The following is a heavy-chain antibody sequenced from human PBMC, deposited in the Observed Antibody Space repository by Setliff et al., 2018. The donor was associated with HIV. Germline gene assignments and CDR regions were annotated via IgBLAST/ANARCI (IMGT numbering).Heavy chain of an antibody. Sequence: SETLSLTCTVSGGSINSYYWSWIRQPAGKGLEWIGRIYTSGSANYNPSLKRRVTMSVDTSKTQFSLKLTSVTAADTAVYYCARELMWRGALHYFYYMDVWGEGTTVTVSS. D-gene: IGHD1-26*01. V-gene: IGHV4-4*07. CDR1: GGSINSYY. CDR3: ARELMWRGALHYFYYMDV. J-gene: IGHJ6*03. CDR2: IYTSGSA.